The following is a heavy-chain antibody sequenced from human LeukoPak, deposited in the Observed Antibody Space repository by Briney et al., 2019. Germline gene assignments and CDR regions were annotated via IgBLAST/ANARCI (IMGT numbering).Heavy chain of an antibody. CDR2: IYYVGNT. CDR3: ARRSRDGYIV. D-gene: IGHD5-24*01. J-gene: IGHJ4*02. V-gene: IGHV4-39*01. CDR1: GGSISSSTYY. Sequence: SHTLSITCSVPGGSISSSTYYCSWIRQPPGKCLEWIGTIYYVGNTYYNPSLKSRVTISVDTSKNQFSLNLGSVTAADTAVYYCARRSRDGYIVWGQGTLVTVSA.